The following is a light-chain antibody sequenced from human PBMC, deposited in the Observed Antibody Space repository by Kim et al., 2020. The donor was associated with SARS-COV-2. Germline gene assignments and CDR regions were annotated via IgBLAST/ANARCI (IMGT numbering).Light chain of an antibody. CDR3: NSRDSSGNHRVV. CDR2: GKN. CDR1: SLRSYY. V-gene: IGLV3-19*01. Sequence: SSELTQDPAVSVDLGQTVRITCQGDSLRSYYASWYQQKPGQAPVLVIYGKNNRPSGIPDRFSGSSSGNTASLTITGAQAEDEADSYCNSRDSSGNHRVVF. J-gene: IGLJ2*01.